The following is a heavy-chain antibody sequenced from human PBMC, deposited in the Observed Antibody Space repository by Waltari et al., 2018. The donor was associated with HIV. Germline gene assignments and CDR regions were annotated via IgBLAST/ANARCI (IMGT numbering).Heavy chain of an antibody. CDR2: IYPGDSDN. J-gene: IGHJ4*02. V-gene: IGHV5-51*01. CDR1: GSSFTSSC. D-gene: IGHD3-22*01. CDR3: ARHNSSDYYDSSGTFDY. Sequence: EVQLVQSGAEVKKPGESLKISCKGSGSSFTSSCIGWVRKMAGKGLEWMGIIYPGDSDNRYSPSFQGQVTISADKSISTAYLQWSSLKASDTAMYYCARHNSSDYYDSSGTFDYWGQGTLVTVSS.